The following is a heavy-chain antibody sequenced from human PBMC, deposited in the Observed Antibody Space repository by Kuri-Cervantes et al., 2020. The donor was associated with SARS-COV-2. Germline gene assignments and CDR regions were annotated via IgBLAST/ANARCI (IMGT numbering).Heavy chain of an antibody. CDR1: GFTFSSYE. D-gene: IGHD2-15*01. Sequence: GGSLRLSCAASGFTFSSYEMNWVRQAPGKGLEWVSYISSSGSTIYYADSVKGRFTISRDNAKNSLYLQVNSLRAEDTAVYYCARDEYCSGGSCYFFPYYFDYWGQGTLVTVSS. V-gene: IGHV3-48*03. CDR3: ARDEYCSGGSCYFFPYYFDY. CDR2: ISSSGSTI. J-gene: IGHJ4*02.